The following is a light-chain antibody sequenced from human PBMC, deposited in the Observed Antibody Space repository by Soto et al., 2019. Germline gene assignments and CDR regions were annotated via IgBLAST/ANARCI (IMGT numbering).Light chain of an antibody. CDR2: GAS. Sequence: TAMTQSPGTLSVSPGERATLSCRASQSVSSNLAWYQQKPGRAPRLLIYGASTRATGIPARFSGRGSGTGFTLTISSLQSEDFAVYYCQQYSNWPPWTFGQGTKVDIK. CDR1: QSVSSN. J-gene: IGKJ1*01. V-gene: IGKV3-15*01. CDR3: QQYSNWPPWT.